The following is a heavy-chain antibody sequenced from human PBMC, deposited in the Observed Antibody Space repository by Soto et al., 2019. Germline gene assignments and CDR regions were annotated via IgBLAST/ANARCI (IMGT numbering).Heavy chain of an antibody. CDR2: ISGDGSST. CDR3: ARTLPGTYGAGAR. Sequence: HPGGSMRLSCAASEFTFRSYWMHWVRQSPGKGLVWVSRISGDGSSTNYADSVKGRFTISRDNAKNTVYLQIDSLRAEDTAVYYFARTLPGTYGAGARWGAGTT. J-gene: IGHJ6*02. V-gene: IGHV3-74*01. CDR1: EFTFRSYW. D-gene: IGHD1-7*01.